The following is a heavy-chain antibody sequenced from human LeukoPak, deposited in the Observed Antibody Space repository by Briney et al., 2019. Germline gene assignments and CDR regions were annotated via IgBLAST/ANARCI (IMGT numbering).Heavy chain of an antibody. Sequence: GASVKVSCKASGYTFTSYAMNWVRQAPGQGLEWMGWTNTNTGNPTYAQGFTGRFVFSLDTSVSTAYLQISSLKAEDTAVYYCAIHLANYDILTGYKWGQGTLVTVSS. V-gene: IGHV7-4-1*02. J-gene: IGHJ4*02. CDR3: AIHLANYDILTGYK. CDR2: TNTNTGNP. D-gene: IGHD3-9*01. CDR1: GYTFTSYA.